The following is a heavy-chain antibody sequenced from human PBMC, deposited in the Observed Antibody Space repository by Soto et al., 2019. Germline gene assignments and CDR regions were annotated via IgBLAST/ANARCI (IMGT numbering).Heavy chain of an antibody. CDR3: AIGRTYRYYDFWSGPGNYGMDV. Sequence: ASVKVSCKASGYTFTSYDINWVRQATGQGLEWMGWMNPNSGNTGYAQKFQGRVTMTRNTSISTAYMELSSLRSEDTAVYYCAIGRTYRYYDFWSGPGNYGMDVWGQGTTVTVSS. V-gene: IGHV1-8*01. J-gene: IGHJ6*02. CDR2: MNPNSGNT. CDR1: GYTFTSYD. D-gene: IGHD3-3*01.